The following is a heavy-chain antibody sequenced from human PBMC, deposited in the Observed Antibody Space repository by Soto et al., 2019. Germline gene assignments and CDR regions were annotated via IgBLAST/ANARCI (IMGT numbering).Heavy chain of an antibody. D-gene: IGHD5-12*01. Sequence: QVQLVESGGGVVQPGRSLRLSCAASGFTFSSYGMHWVRQAPGKGLEWVAVISYDGSNKYYADSVKGRFTISRDNSKNTLYLQMNSLRAEDTAVYYCANDGYSGYANDWYFDLWGRGTLVTVSS. CDR3: ANDGYSGYANDWYFDL. J-gene: IGHJ2*01. V-gene: IGHV3-30*18. CDR1: GFTFSSYG. CDR2: ISYDGSNK.